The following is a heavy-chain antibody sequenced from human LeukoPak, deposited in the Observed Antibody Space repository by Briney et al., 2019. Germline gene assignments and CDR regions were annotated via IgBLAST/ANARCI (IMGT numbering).Heavy chain of an antibody. V-gene: IGHV3-7*01. CDR2: IKGDGREK. D-gene: IGHD6-13*01. CDR3: ARDDDSSDAFDI. Sequence: GGSLRLSCAASGFTFSTYWMRWVRQAPGKGLEWVANIKGDGREKYYVDSVKGRFTISRDNAKNSLYLQMNSLRAEDTAVYYCARDDDSSDAFDIWGQGTMVTVSS. J-gene: IGHJ3*02. CDR1: GFTFSTYW.